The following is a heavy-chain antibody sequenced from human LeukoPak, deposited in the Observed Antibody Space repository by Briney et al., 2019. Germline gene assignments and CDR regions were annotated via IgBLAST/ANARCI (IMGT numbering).Heavy chain of an antibody. CDR1: GGSISNYY. V-gene: IGHV4-59*08. CDR3: ARGSGWYYF. CDR2: IFYSGGT. D-gene: IGHD6-19*01. Sequence: SETLSLTCTVSGGSISNYYWSWIRQPPGKELEWIGYIFYSGGTNYNPSLKSRVTISVDTSKNQFSLKLSSVTAADTAVYYCARGSGWYYFWGQGTLVIVSS. J-gene: IGHJ4*02.